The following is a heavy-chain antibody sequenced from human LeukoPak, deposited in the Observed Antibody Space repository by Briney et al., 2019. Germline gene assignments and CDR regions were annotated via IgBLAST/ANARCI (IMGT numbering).Heavy chain of an antibody. CDR1: GFIFGDYA. CDR3: ARGEYSSGWYPNDY. Sequence: GSLRLSCTGSGFIFGDYAMNWVRQAPGKGLEWIGSIYHSGSTYYNPSLKSRVTISVDTSKNQFSLKLSSVTAADTAVYYCARGEYSSGWYPNDYWGQGTLVTVSS. V-gene: IGHV4-38-2*02. CDR2: IYHSGST. J-gene: IGHJ4*02. D-gene: IGHD6-19*01.